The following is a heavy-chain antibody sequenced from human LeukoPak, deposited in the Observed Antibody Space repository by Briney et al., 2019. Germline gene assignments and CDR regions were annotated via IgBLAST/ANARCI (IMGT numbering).Heavy chain of an antibody. CDR1: GGSINSYY. CDR2: IYHSGST. D-gene: IGHD2-15*01. CDR3: ARSERYCSGGSCYAVRIDY. Sequence: SETLSLTCTVSGGSINSYYWNWIRQPPGKGLEWIGYIYHSGSTNYNPSLKSRVTISVDTSKSQFSLKLSSVTAADTAVYYCARSERYCSGGSCYAVRIDYWGQGTLVTVSS. J-gene: IGHJ4*02. V-gene: IGHV4-59*01.